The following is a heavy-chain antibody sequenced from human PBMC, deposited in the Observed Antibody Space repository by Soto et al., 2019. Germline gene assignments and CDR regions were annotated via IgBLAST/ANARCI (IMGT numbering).Heavy chain of an antibody. CDR1: GFDFSSYS. CDR2: INEDSSYI. J-gene: IGHJ6*03. D-gene: IGHD3-3*01. Sequence: EVQLVESGGGLVKPGGSLRLSCAASGFDFSSYSMNWVRQAPGKGLEWVSSINEDSSYIYYANSLGGRFTISRDNAKESLYLQMNSLRAEDTAVYYCVRDFGWYFRSGYMDVWGDGATVTVSS. CDR3: VRDFGWYFRSGYMDV. V-gene: IGHV3-21*02.